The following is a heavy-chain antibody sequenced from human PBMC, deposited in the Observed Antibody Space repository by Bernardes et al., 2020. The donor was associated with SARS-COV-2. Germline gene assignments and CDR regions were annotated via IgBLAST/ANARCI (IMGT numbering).Heavy chain of an antibody. CDR2: IYYSGST. Sequence: SETLSLTCVVSGGTISSYYWSWIRQPPGKGLEWIGYIYYSGSTNYNPSLKSRVTISVDTSKNQFSLKVSSVTAADTTVYYCARDGNPKSRLYYGLDVWGQGTTVTVSS. V-gene: IGHV4-59*01. CDR3: ARDGNPKSRLYYGLDV. CDR1: GGTISSYY. D-gene: IGHD4-4*01. J-gene: IGHJ6*02.